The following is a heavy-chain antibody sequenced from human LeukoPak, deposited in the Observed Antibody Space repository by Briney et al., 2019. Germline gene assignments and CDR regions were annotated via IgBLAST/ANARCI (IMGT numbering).Heavy chain of an antibody. CDR2: IFHSGSP. D-gene: IGHD4-17*01. V-gene: IGHV4-34*12. Sequence: SETLSLTCAVYGESFTGYYWSWIRQPPGKGLEWIGEIFHSGSPNYNPSLKSRLRISIDTSKNQFSLRLTSATAADTALYYCARVVFDYADYVSSTYYYYMDVWGKGTTVTVSS. CDR1: GESFTGYY. J-gene: IGHJ6*03. CDR3: ARVVFDYADYVSSTYYYYMDV.